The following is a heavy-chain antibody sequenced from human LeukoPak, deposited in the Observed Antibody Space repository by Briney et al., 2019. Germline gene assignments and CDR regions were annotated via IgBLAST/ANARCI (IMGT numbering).Heavy chain of an antibody. Sequence: GVSLRLFCAASGLTFSGSAMHWVRQASGKGLEGVGYIGNKLSNYATEYAASLRGRFAISRDDSKDTASLQVNCLKTEDTAVYYCAGNYDSWTGLNYWGQGALVTVSP. J-gene: IGHJ4*02. CDR3: AGNYDSWTGLNY. V-gene: IGHV3-73*01. CDR2: IGNKLSNYAT. D-gene: IGHD3-3*01. CDR1: GLTFSGSA.